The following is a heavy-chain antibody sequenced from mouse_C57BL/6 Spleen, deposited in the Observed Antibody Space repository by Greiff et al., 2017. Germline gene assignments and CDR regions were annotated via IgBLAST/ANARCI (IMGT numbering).Heavy chain of an antibody. V-gene: IGHV1-15*01. D-gene: IGHD1-1*01. Sequence: VKLQESGAELVRPGASVTLSCKASGYTFTDYEMHWVKQTPVHGLEWIGAIDPETGGTAYNQKFKGKAILTADKSSSTAYMELRSLTSEDSAVDYCTPYGSSSYARDYWGQGSSVTVSS. CDR3: TPYGSSSYARDY. CDR2: IDPETGGT. CDR1: GYTFTDYE. J-gene: IGHJ4*01.